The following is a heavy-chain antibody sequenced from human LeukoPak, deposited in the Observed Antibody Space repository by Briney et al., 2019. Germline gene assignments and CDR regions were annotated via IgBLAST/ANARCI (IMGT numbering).Heavy chain of an antibody. V-gene: IGHV3-30*02. D-gene: IGHD2-15*01. CDR3: AKDGGSDPDSFDI. CDR1: GFTFSSYG. Sequence: GGSLRLSCAASGFTFSSYGMHWVRQAPGKGLEWVAFIPYDGSSKYYADSVKGRFTISRDNTKNSLYLQMNSLRAEDTAVYYCAKDGGSDPDSFDIWGQGTMVTVSS. J-gene: IGHJ3*02. CDR2: IPYDGSSK.